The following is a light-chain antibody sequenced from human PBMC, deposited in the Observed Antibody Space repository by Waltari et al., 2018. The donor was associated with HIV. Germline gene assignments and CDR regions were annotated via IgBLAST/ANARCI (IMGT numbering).Light chain of an antibody. J-gene: IGLJ2*01. CDR2: ANI. CDR1: SSNIGAGYD. Sequence: QSVLTQPPSVSGAPGQRVTISCTGTSSNIGAGYDVHWYQQLPGTAPQLLLYANIHRPSGVPDRFSVSKYATSASLAITGLQAEDEADYFCQSYDSSLSAYVVFGGGTKLTVL. CDR3: QSYDSSLSAYVV. V-gene: IGLV1-40*01.